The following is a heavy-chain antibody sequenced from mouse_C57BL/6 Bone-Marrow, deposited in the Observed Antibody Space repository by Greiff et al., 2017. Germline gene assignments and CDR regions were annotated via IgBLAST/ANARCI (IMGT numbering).Heavy chain of an antibody. V-gene: IGHV1-72*01. CDR3: AKERLLRSYYYAMDD. Sequence: QVQLQQPGAELVKPGASVKLSCKASGYTFTSYWMHWVKQRPGRGLEWIGRIDPNSGGTKYNEKFKSKATLTVDKPSSTAYMQLSSLTSEDSAVYYCAKERLLRSYYYAMDDWGQGTSVTVSS. CDR1: GYTFTSYW. CDR2: IDPNSGGT. D-gene: IGHD1-1*01. J-gene: IGHJ4*01.